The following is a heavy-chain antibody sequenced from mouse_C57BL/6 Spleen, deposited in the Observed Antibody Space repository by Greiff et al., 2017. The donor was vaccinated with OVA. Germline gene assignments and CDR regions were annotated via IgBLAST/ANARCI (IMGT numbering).Heavy chain of an antibody. CDR1: GFTFSDYY. D-gene: IGHD1-1*01. Sequence: EVKVVESEGGLVQPGSSMKLSCTASGFTFSDYYMAWVRQVPEKGLEWVANINSDGSSTYYLDSLKSRFIISRDNAKNILYLQMSSLKSEDTATYYCAREDYGSSYYAMDYWGQGTSVTVSS. J-gene: IGHJ4*01. CDR2: INSDGSST. CDR3: AREDYGSSYYAMDY. V-gene: IGHV5-16*01.